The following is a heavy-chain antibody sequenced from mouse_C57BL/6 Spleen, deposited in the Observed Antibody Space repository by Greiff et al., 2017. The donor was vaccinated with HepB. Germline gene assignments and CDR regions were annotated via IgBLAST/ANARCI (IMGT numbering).Heavy chain of an antibody. CDR1: GYSITSGYY. CDR3: AAGPYFDY. V-gene: IGHV3-6*01. CDR2: ISYDGSN. J-gene: IGHJ2*01. D-gene: IGHD4-1*01. Sequence: ESGPGLVKPSQSPSLTCSVTGYSITSGYYWNWIRQFPGNKLEWMGYISYDGSNNYNPSLKNRISITRDTSKNQFFLKLNSVTTEDTATYYCAAGPYFDYWGQGTTLTVSS.